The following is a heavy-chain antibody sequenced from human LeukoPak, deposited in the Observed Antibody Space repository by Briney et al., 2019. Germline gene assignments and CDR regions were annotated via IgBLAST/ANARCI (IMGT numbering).Heavy chain of an antibody. CDR3: ARLYFDFLSGYLDH. V-gene: IGHV4-34*01. CDR2: INHSGST. D-gene: IGHD3-3*01. J-gene: IGHJ5*02. CDR1: GGSFSGYY. Sequence: PSETLSLTCAAYGGSFSGYYWSWLRQPPGKGLEWIGEINHSGSTNYNPSLKSRVTISVDTSKNQFSLKLSSVTAADTAVYYCARLYFDFLSGYLDHWGQGTLVTVSS.